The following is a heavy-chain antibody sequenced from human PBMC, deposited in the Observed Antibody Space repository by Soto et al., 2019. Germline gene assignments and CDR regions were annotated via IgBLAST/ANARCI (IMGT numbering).Heavy chain of an antibody. V-gene: IGHV3-48*02. CDR1: GFTFRRYP. CDR2: ISASSDFI. Sequence: EVQLVESGGGLGQPGGSLRLSCAASGFTFRRYPMTWIRQGPGQGLEWVSDISASSDFIYYADSVKGRFTISRDNAKNSLYLQMNSLRDEDTAVYYCARMPNDSRGYSIDYWGQGTLVTVSS. J-gene: IGHJ4*02. CDR3: ARMPNDSRGYSIDY. D-gene: IGHD3-22*01.